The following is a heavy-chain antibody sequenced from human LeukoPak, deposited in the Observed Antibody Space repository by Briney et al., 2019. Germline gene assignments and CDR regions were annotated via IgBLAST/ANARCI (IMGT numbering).Heavy chain of an antibody. CDR1: GYSFTNNW. V-gene: IGHV5-51*01. CDR3: VRHLPFSSGGHFFDH. CDR2: IYPGDSHT. J-gene: IGHJ4*02. D-gene: IGHD6-19*01. Sequence: GESLKISCQGSGYSFTNNWIGWVRQVPGKGLEWMAMIYPGDSHTRYSPSFQGQVTISVDRSLNTAYLQCNSLKASDTATYYCVRHLPFSSGGHFFDHWGQGTPVTVSS.